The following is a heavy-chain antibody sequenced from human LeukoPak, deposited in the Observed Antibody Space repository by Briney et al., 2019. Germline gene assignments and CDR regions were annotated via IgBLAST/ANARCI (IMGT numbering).Heavy chain of an antibody. CDR1: GFTFGDYA. CDR2: IRSKAYGGTT. V-gene: IGHV3-49*04. CDR3: TRGSGGSSWYPGWPPDAEYFQH. Sequence: GGSLRLSCTASGFTFGDYAMSWVRQAPGKGLEWVGFIRSKAYGGTTEYAASVKGRFTISRDDSKSIAYLQMNSLKTEDTAVYYCTRGSGGSSWYPGWPPDAEYFQHWGQGTLVTVSS. J-gene: IGHJ1*01. D-gene: IGHD6-13*01.